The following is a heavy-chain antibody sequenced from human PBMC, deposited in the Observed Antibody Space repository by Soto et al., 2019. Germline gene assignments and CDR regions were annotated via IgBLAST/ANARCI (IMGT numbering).Heavy chain of an antibody. V-gene: IGHV6-1*01. D-gene: IGHD3-10*01. CDR1: GDSVSSKSAA. Sequence: QVQLLQSGSGLVKASQTLSLTCAISGDSVSSKSAAWNWFRQSPSRGLEWLGRTFYRSKWFSDYAVSVKGRINVNPDTSKYQFSLQLSSVTPDDTAVYYCARGLGSANYVWGQGSRVTVSS. CDR2: TFYRSKWFS. J-gene: IGHJ4*02. CDR3: ARGLGSANYV.